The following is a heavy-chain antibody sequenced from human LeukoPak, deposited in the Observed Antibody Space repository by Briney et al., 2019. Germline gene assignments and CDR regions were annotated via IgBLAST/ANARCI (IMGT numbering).Heavy chain of an antibody. CDR2: IIPILGIA. Sequence: SVKVSCKASGGTFSSYAISWVRQAPGQGLEWMGRIIPILGIANYAQKFQGRVTITADKSTSTAYMELSSLRSEDTAVYYCARDSPQMTTVFGGVDYWGQGTLVTVSS. CDR1: GGTFSSYA. D-gene: IGHD4-17*01. J-gene: IGHJ4*02. CDR3: ARDSPQMTTVFGGVDY. V-gene: IGHV1-69*04.